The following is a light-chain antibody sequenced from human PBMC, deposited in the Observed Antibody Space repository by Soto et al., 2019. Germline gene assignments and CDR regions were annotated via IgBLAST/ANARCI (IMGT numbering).Light chain of an antibody. V-gene: IGKV1-5*03. CDR2: KAS. Sequence: DIQMTQSPSTLSASVGDRVTITCRASQTIGRWLAWYQQKPGKVPKLLIYKASSLQSGVPSRFSGSGSGTEFTLTINSLQPDDFATYYFLQYNSYSRTFGQGTTLEIK. CDR1: QTIGRW. J-gene: IGKJ1*01. CDR3: LQYNSYSRT.